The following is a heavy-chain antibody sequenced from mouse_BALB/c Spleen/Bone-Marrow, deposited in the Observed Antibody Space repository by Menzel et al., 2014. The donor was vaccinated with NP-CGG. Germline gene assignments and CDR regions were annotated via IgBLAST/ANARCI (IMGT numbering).Heavy chain of an antibody. D-gene: IGHD3-2*02. CDR1: GFTFSSYG. V-gene: IGHV5-6*02. CDR2: ISSGGSST. CDR3: TRRPLQANSYFDC. J-gene: IGHJ2*01. Sequence: EVKLVESGGDLVKPGGSLKLSCVASGFTFSSYGMSWVRQTPDKRLEWVATISSGGSSTYYPASVKGRFTISRDNAKSTLYLQMSSLNSEDTAMYYCTRRPLQANSYFDCWGHGTTLTVSS.